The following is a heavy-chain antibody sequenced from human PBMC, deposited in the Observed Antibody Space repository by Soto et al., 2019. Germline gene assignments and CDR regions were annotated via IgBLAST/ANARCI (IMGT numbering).Heavy chain of an antibody. CDR2: ISYDGSNK. Sequence: QVQLVESGGGVVQPGRSLRLSCAASGFTFSSYAMHWVRQAPGKGLEWVAVISYDGSNKYYADSVKGRFTISRDNSKNTLYLQMNSLRAEDTAVYHCARAQSRLNWFDPWGQGTLVTVSS. CDR1: GFTFSSYA. V-gene: IGHV3-30-3*01. CDR3: ARAQSRLNWFDP. J-gene: IGHJ5*02.